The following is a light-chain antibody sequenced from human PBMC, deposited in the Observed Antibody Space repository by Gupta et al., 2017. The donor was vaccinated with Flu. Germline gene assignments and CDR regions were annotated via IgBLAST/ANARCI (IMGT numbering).Light chain of an antibody. CDR3: QACNSSACV. J-gene: IGLJ2*01. CDR2: QAT. CDR1: KLGDVY. Sequence: YGLSEPQGECVYPGWRAIVTCSGDKLGDVYVSWYQQKPGQSPVFVIYQATQRPSRIPERFSGSNPGNTATLTISGTEAMADAYYYCQACNSSACVFGGGTKLTVL. V-gene: IGLV3-1*01.